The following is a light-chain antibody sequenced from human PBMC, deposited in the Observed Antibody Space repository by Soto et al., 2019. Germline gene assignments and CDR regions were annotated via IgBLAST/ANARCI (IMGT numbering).Light chain of an antibody. CDR1: QTVFNH. V-gene: IGKV1-39*01. Sequence: DVQMTQSPSSLSASVGDSVTITCRASQTVFNHLSWFQQRPGKGPKLLIYDSSSLRAGVPSRFSGSGYGTDFTLTISTVQPEDSAIDFCHQSSSTPLTFGGGTRVEV. J-gene: IGKJ4*01. CDR3: HQSSSTPLT. CDR2: DSS.